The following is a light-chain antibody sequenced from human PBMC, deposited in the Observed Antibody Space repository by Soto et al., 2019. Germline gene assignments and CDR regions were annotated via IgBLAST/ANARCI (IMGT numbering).Light chain of an antibody. CDR2: AAS. J-gene: IGKJ3*01. V-gene: IGKV1-39*01. CDR1: QSISSY. CDR3: VQSYSAVGP. Sequence: DIQMTQSPSSLSASVGDRVTITCRARQSISSYLNWYEQKPGKAPKLLIYAASSLQSGVPSRFGGSGSGTDFTRTNISLRPEDFASYYWVQSYSAVGPVGPRT.